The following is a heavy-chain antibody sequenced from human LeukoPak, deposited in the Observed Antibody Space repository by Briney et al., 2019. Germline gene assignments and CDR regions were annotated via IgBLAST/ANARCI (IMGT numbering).Heavy chain of an antibody. CDR1: GFTFSSYG. V-gene: IGHV3-33*01. CDR3: ARGLYGDYLQANWFDP. Sequence: PGGSLRLSCAASGFTFSSYGMHWVRQAPGKGLEWVAVIWYDGSNKYYADSVKGRFTISRDNSKNTLYLQMNSLRAEDTAVYYCARGLYGDYLQANWFDPWGQGTLVTVSS. D-gene: IGHD4-17*01. J-gene: IGHJ5*02. CDR2: IWYDGSNK.